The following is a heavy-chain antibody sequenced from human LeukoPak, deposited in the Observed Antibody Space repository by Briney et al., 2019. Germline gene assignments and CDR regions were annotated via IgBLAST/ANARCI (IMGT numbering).Heavy chain of an antibody. J-gene: IGHJ3*02. D-gene: IGHD6-19*01. CDR1: GGSFSGYY. CDR2: INHSGST. V-gene: IGHV4-34*01. CDR3: ARPRQWLVRAPDAFDI. Sequence: SETLSLTCAVYGGSFSGYYWSWIRQPPGKGLEWIGDINHSGSTNYNPSLKSRVTISVDTSKNQFSLKLSSVTAADTAVYYCARPRQWLVRAPDAFDIWGQGTMVTVSS.